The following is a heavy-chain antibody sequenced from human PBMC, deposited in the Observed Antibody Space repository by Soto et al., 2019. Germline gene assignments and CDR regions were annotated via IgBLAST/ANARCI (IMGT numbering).Heavy chain of an antibody. CDR3: ARVPDG. V-gene: IGHV4-59*12. CDR2: IYHSGST. J-gene: IGHJ6*02. Sequence: LSLTCTVSGGSISSYYWSRIRQPPGKGLEWIGYIYHSGSTYYNPSLKSRVTISVDRSKNQFSLKLNSVTAADTAVYYCARVPDGWGQGTTVTVAS. CDR1: GGSISSYY.